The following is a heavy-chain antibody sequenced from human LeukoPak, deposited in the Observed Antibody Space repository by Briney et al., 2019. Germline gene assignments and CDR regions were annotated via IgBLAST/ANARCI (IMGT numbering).Heavy chain of an antibody. D-gene: IGHD3-16*01. Sequence: SETLSLTCSVSGGSISSYYWSWIRQPPGRGLEWIGYIYYSGSTNYNPSLKSRVTISLDTSKSQFSLKLTSVTAADTAVYYCARAPIPYDRSRTDYRFDPWGQGTLVTVAS. CDR1: GGSISSYY. CDR3: ARAPIPYDRSRTDYRFDP. CDR2: IYYSGST. J-gene: IGHJ5*02. V-gene: IGHV4-59*01.